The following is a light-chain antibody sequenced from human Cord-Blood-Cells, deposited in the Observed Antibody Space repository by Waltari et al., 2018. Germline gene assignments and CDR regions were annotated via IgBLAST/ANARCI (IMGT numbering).Light chain of an antibody. CDR2: DAS. CDR1: QDISNY. Sequence: DIQMTQSPSSLSASVGDRVTITCQASQDISNYLNWYQQEPGKAPKLLIYDASNLETGVPSRFSGSGSGTDFTFTISSLQPEDIATYYCQQYDNLPPGTFGGGTKVEIK. J-gene: IGKJ4*01. V-gene: IGKV1-33*01. CDR3: QQYDNLPPGT.